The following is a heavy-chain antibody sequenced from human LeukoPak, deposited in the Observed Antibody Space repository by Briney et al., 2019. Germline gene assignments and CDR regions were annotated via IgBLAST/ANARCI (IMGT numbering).Heavy chain of an antibody. V-gene: IGHV3-49*04. CDR1: GSTFGDYA. D-gene: IGHD3-3*01. Sequence: GGSLRLSCTASGSTFGDYAMGWVRQAPGKGLEWVGFIRSKAYGGTTEYAASVKGRFTISRDDSKSIAYLQMNSLKTEDTAVYSCTRSSGDFWSGHQGYFDLWGRGTLVTVSS. CDR2: IRSKAYGGTT. J-gene: IGHJ2*01. CDR3: TRSSGDFWSGHQGYFDL.